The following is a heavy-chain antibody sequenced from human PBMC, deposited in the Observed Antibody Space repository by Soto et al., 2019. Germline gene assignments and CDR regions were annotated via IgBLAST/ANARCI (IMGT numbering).Heavy chain of an antibody. CDR1: GFTFSSYG. D-gene: IGHD6-13*01. CDR2: IWGDGSNE. CDR3: AVLHSSSNSYFDR. V-gene: IGHV3-33*01. Sequence: QVQLVESGGGVVQPGRSLRLSCVGSGFTFSSYGIHWVRQAPGKGLECVALIWGDGSNEDYADSVEGRFTISRDNSKNTVYLEMNSLRVEDTAVYYFAVLHSSSNSYFDRWGQGTLVTVSS. J-gene: IGHJ4*02.